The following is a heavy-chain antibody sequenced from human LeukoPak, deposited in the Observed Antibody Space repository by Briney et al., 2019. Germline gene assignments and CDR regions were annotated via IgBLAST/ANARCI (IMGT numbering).Heavy chain of an antibody. Sequence: GGSLRLSCAASGFTFSNAWMSWVRQAPGKGLEWVGRTKSKTDGGTTDYAAPVKGRFTISRDDSKNTLYLQMNSLKTEDTAVYYCTTDRGGWWGQGTLVTVSS. J-gene: IGHJ4*02. CDR3: TTDRGGW. CDR2: TKSKTDGGTT. CDR1: GFTFSNAW. V-gene: IGHV3-15*01. D-gene: IGHD3-10*01.